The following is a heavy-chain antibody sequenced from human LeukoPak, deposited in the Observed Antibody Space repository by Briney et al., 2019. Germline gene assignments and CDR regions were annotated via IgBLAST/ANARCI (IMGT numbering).Heavy chain of an antibody. J-gene: IGHJ6*03. V-gene: IGHV4-38-2*02. D-gene: IGHD2-2*02. CDR2: IYHSGST. CDR1: GDSISGYY. CDR3: ARVRGEYCSSTSCYRDYYYYMDV. Sequence: PSETLSLTCTASGDSISGYYWGWIRQPPGKGLEWIGSIYHSGSTYYNPSLKSRVTISVDTSKNQFSLKLSSVTAADTAVYYCARVRGEYCSSTSCYRDYYYYMDVWGKGTTVTVSS.